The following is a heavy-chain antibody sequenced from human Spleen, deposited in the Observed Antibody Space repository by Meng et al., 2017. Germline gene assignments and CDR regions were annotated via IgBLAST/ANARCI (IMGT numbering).Heavy chain of an antibody. CDR3: ARGPTTMAHDFDY. J-gene: IGHJ4*02. CDR1: GDSVSSNSAA. D-gene: IGHD4-11*01. CDR2: TYYRSKWYH. Sequence: LQRSSPGMVKPSQTLSLTCAIAGDSVSSNSAAWNWIRQSPSRGLEWLGRTYYRSKWYHDYVVSVKSRITINPHTSQNQFSLQLDSVTPEDSAVYYCARGPTTMAHDFDYWGQGTLVTVSS. V-gene: IGHV6-1*01.